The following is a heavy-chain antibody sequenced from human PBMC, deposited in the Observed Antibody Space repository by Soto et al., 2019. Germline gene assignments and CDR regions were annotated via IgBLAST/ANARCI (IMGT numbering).Heavy chain of an antibody. V-gene: IGHV4-59*01. CDR2: IYYSGST. J-gene: IGHJ6*02. D-gene: IGHD3-10*01. CDR1: GGSINSYY. Sequence: QVQLQESGPGLVKPSETLSLTCTVSGGSINSYYWTWIRQPPGKGLEWIGYIYYSGSTNYNPSLKSRVPISVDTSKNQFSLKLNSVTAADTAVYYCARGASMVRGVTIYYYYGLDVWGQGTTVTVSS. CDR3: ARGASMVRGVTIYYYYGLDV.